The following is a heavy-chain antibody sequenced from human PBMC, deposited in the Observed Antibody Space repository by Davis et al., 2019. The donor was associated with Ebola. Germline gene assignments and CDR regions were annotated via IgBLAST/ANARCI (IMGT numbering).Heavy chain of an antibody. V-gene: IGHV3-73*01. CDR1: GFTFSGSA. D-gene: IGHD6-19*01. J-gene: IGHJ5*02. CDR3: AKDPSIAVAGNWFDP. Sequence: GESLKISCAASGFTFSGSAMHWVRQASGKGLEWVGRIRSKANSYATAYAASVKGRFTISRDDSKNTAYLQMNSLRAEDTAVYYCAKDPSIAVAGNWFDPWGQGTLVTVSS. CDR2: IRSKANSYAT.